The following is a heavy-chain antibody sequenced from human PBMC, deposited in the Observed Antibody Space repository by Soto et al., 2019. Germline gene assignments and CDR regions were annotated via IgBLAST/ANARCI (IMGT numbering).Heavy chain of an antibody. CDR2: IYYSGST. J-gene: IGHJ2*01. Sequence: PPGKGLEWIGSIYYSGSTYYNPSLKSRVTISVGTSKNQFSLKLSSVTAADTSFFQAEDGRRAVRSVSAFLLNRSSDL. CDR3: EDGRRAVRSVSAFLLNRSSDL. D-gene: IGHD3-10*02. V-gene: IGHV4-39*01.